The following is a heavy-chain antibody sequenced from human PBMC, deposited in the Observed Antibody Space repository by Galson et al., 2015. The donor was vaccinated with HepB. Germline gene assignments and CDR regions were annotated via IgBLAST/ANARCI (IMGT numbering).Heavy chain of an antibody. J-gene: IGHJ3*01. V-gene: IGHV3-23*01. CDR3: AKDRVAYYDSDGHIDAFDV. CDR2: ISGSGSLR. CDR1: GFTFARYA. D-gene: IGHD3-22*01. Sequence: SLRLSCAPSGFTFARYAMTWVRQAPGKGLEWISLISGSGSLRYYAESVKGRFTISRDNAKKTLYLQMNSLRSEDTAVYYCAKDRVAYYDSDGHIDAFDVGGQGTVVTVSS.